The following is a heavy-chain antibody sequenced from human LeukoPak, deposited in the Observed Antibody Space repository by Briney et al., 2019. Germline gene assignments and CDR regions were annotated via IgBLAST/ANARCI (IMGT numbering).Heavy chain of an antibody. J-gene: IGHJ4*02. Sequence: GGCLRLSCAASGFTFSSYSMNWVRQAPGKGLEWVSSISSSSSYIYYADSVKGRFTISRDNAKNSLYLQMNSLRAEDTAVYYCASPGGAPFDYWGQGTLVTVSS. D-gene: IGHD1-26*01. CDR2: ISSSSSYI. CDR3: ASPGGAPFDY. CDR1: GFTFSSYS. V-gene: IGHV3-21*01.